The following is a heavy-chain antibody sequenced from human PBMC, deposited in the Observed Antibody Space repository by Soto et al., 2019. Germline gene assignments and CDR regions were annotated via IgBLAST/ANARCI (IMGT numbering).Heavy chain of an antibody. CDR1: GFTFSSYA. V-gene: IGHV3-23*01. D-gene: IGHD1-7*01. CDR3: AKDQTGTTGIDY. CDR2: ISGSGGST. J-gene: IGHJ4*02. Sequence: PGGSLRLSCAASGFTFSSYAMSWVRQAPGKGLEWVSAISGSGGSTYYADSVEGRFTISRDNSKNTLYLQMNSLRAEDTAVYYCAKDQTGTTGIDYWGQGTLVTVSS.